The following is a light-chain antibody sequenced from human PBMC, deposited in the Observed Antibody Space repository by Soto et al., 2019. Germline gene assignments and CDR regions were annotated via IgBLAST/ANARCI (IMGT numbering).Light chain of an antibody. CDR3: NSYTNSSAVV. CDR2: EVT. J-gene: IGLJ2*01. CDR1: RDDIGAYDY. V-gene: IGLV2-14*01. Sequence: QSVLTQPASVSGSPGQSITISCAGTRDDIGAYDYVSWYQQHPGNAPKLLVYEVTNRPSGVSDRFSGSKSGNTASLTISGLQAEDEADYYCNSYTNSSAVVCAGGTKVTVL.